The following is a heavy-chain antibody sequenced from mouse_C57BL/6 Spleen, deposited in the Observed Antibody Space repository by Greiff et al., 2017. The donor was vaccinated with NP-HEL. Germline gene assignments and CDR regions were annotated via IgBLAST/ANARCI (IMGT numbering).Heavy chain of an antibody. Sequence: QVQLQQPGAELVKPGASVKMSCKASGYTFTSYWITWVKQRPGQGLEWMGDIYPGSGSTNYNEKFKSKATMTVDTSSSTAYMPLSSLTSEDSAVYYCARAYYGSPYYYSMDFWGQGTSVTVSS. V-gene: IGHV1-55*01. J-gene: IGHJ4*01. CDR3: ARAYYGSPYYYSMDF. CDR1: GYTFTSYW. CDR2: IYPGSGST. D-gene: IGHD1-1*01.